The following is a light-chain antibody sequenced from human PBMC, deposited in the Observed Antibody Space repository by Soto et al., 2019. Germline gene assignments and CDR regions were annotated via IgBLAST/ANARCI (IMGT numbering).Light chain of an antibody. CDR1: SSNVGRNT. Sequence: QSVLTQPPSASGAPGQRVTISCSGSSSNVGRNTVSWYQQLPGTAPKLLIYHNSQWPSGVPDRFSGSRSGTSASLAISELQSEDEADYYCAAWDDSLNSYVFGTGTKLTVL. CDR3: AAWDDSLNSYV. V-gene: IGLV1-44*01. CDR2: HNS. J-gene: IGLJ1*01.